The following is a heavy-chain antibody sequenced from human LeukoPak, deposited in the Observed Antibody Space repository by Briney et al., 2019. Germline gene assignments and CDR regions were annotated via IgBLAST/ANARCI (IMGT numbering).Heavy chain of an antibody. Sequence: GGSLRLSCAVSGITLSNYGMSWVRQAPGEGLEWVAGISGSAGGTNYADSVKGRFTISRDNSKNTLYLQMNRLRAEDTAVYFCAKRGVVIRVILVGFHKEAYYFDSWGQGALVTVSS. J-gene: IGHJ4*02. D-gene: IGHD3-22*01. CDR1: GITLSNYG. CDR2: ISGSAGGT. CDR3: AKRGVVIRVILVGFHKEAYYFDS. V-gene: IGHV3-23*01.